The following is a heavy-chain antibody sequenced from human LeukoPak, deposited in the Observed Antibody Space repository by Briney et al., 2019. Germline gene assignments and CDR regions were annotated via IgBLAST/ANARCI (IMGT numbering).Heavy chain of an antibody. J-gene: IGHJ4*02. CDR3: ASGPPFLKYFEY. CDR1: GFTFSTYV. D-gene: IGHD3-3*01. Sequence: PGGSLRLSGAASGFTFSTYVMNWFRQAPGKGLEWVSTISVGAEYIFYADSVKGRFTIYRDDSNNALYLQMHSLRAEDTSLYYCASGPPFLKYFEYWGQGTLVTVSS. V-gene: IGHV3-23*01. CDR2: ISVGAEYI.